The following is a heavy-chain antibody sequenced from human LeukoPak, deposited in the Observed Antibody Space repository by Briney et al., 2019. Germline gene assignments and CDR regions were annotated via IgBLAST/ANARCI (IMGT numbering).Heavy chain of an antibody. CDR1: GGTFSSYA. Sequence: ASVKVSCKASGGTFSSYAISWVRQAPGQGLEWMGGIIPIFGTANYAQKFQGRVTITADESTSTAYMELSSLRSEDTAVYYCANSPLDIVVVPAASWYFDLWGRGTLVTVSS. D-gene: IGHD2-2*03. CDR3: ANSPLDIVVVPAASWYFDL. J-gene: IGHJ2*01. V-gene: IGHV1-69*01. CDR2: IIPIFGTA.